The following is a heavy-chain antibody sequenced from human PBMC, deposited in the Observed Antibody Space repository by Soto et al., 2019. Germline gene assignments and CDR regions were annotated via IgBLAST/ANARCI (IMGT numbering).Heavy chain of an antibody. Sequence: PGGSLRLSCAASGFTFSDYWMHWVRQAPGKGLVWVSGINNEGSSTTYADSVKGRFTISRDNAKNTLYLQMNGLREEDTAVYYCARAYRSSSFDYWGQGTLVTVSS. J-gene: IGHJ4*02. V-gene: IGHV3-74*03. CDR1: GFTFSDYW. D-gene: IGHD6-6*01. CDR3: ARAYRSSSFDY. CDR2: INNEGSST.